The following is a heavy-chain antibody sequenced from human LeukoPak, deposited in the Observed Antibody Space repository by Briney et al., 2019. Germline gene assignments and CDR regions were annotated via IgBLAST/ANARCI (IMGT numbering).Heavy chain of an antibody. D-gene: IGHD3-22*01. V-gene: IGHV4-39*01. CDR3: ARGPPNGHDDSSGYYVPACFEN. Sequence: PSETLSLTCTVSGGSISSSSYYWGWIRQPPGKGLEWIGSIYYSGSTYYNPSLKSRVTISVDTSKNQFSLKLSSVTAADTAVYYCARGPPNGHDDSSGYYVPACFENWGQGTLVTVSS. J-gene: IGHJ4*02. CDR2: IYYSGST. CDR1: GGSISSSSYY.